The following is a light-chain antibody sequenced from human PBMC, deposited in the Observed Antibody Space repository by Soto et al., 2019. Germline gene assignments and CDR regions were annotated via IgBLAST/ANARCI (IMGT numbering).Light chain of an antibody. CDR2: GAS. CDR1: QSISSSY. V-gene: IGKV3-20*01. Sequence: IVLTQSPGTLSLSPGESATLSCRASQSISSSYLAWYQQKPGQAPRLLIYGASNRATAIPDRFSGSGSGTDFTLTISRLEPEDFAVYYCQQSDDSPGTFGQGNKVEIK. J-gene: IGKJ1*01. CDR3: QQSDDSPGT.